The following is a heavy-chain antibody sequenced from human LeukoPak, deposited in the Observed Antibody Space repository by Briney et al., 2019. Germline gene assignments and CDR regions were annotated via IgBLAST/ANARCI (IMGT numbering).Heavy chain of an antibody. CDR3: AIPPGGYYFN. Sequence: GGALRLSCAASGFTFSSYWMSWVRQAPGKGLEWVANIKQDGSEKYYVDAVKGRFTISRDNAKNALYLQMNSLRAEDTAVYYCAIPPGGYYFNWGQGTLVTVSS. CDR2: IKQDGSEK. V-gene: IGHV3-7*02. D-gene: IGHD3-10*01. CDR1: GFTFSSYW. J-gene: IGHJ4*02.